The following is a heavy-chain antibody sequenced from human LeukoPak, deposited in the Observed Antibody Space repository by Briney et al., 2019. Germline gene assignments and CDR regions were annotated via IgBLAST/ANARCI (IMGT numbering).Heavy chain of an antibody. Sequence: GGSLRLSCAASGFTVSSNYMSWVRQAPGKGLEWVSVIYSGGSTYYADSVKGRFTISRDNSKNTLYLQMNSLRAEDTAVYYCARETTYYYDSSGYYYEGGAFDIWGQGTMVTVSS. J-gene: IGHJ3*02. D-gene: IGHD3-22*01. CDR3: ARETTYYYDSSGYYYEGGAFDI. CDR1: GFTVSSNY. CDR2: IYSGGST. V-gene: IGHV3-53*01.